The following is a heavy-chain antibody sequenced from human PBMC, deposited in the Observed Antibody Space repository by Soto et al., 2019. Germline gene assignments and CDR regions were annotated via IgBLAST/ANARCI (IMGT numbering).Heavy chain of an antibody. V-gene: IGHV3-30-3*01. CDR3: ARDSGVVVTAIRAPSAPYYYYGMGV. CDR1: GFTFSSYA. Sequence: QVQLVESGGGVVQPGRSLRLSCAASGFTFSSYAMHWVRQAPGKGLEWVAVISYDGSNKYYADSVKGRFTISRDNSKNTLYLQMNSLRAEDTAVYYCARDSGVVVTAIRAPSAPYYYYGMGVWGQGTTVTVSS. J-gene: IGHJ6*02. D-gene: IGHD2-21*02. CDR2: ISYDGSNK.